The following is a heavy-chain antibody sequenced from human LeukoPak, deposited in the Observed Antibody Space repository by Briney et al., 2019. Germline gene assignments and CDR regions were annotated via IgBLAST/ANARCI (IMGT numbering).Heavy chain of an antibody. CDR3: ARRDSSGYYFKDMDY. D-gene: IGHD3-22*01. J-gene: IGHJ4*02. CDR2: IYHSGST. V-gene: IGHV4-4*02. Sequence: SETLSLTCAVSGGSISSSNWWSWVRQPPGKGLEWIGEIYHSGSTNYNPSLKSRVTISVDKSKNQFSLKLSSVTAADTAVYYCARRDSSGYYFKDMDYWGQGTLVTASS. CDR1: GGSISSSNW.